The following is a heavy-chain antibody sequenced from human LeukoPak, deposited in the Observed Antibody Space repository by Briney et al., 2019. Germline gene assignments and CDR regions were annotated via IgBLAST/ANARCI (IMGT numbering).Heavy chain of an antibody. CDR3: GRVYLAGVSDYDHGVDV. J-gene: IGHJ6*02. V-gene: IGHV6-1*01. CDR1: GYSVSSNSSA. Sequence: SQTLSLTCAISGYSVSSNSSAWNWLRQSPSRGLEWLVRTYYRSKWYNEYAVSVKGRITINPDTSNNQCSLQLNSVTAEDPAVSYCGRVYLAGVSDYDHGVDVWGQGTTVTVSS. CDR2: TYYRSKWYN. D-gene: IGHD2-8*01.